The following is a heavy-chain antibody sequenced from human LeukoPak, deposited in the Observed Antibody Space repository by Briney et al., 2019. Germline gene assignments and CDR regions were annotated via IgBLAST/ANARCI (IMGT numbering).Heavy chain of an antibody. CDR3: AKNRGKYLAPTYDY. D-gene: IGHD1-26*01. Sequence: GGSLRLSCAASGFTFTSNAMSWVRQAPGKGLEWVSSISGSGGSTYYADSVKGRFTISRDISKNTLYLQMNSLRAEDTAVYYCAKNRGKYLAPTYDYWGQGTLVTVSS. CDR1: GFTFTSNA. V-gene: IGHV3-23*01. CDR2: ISGSGGST. J-gene: IGHJ4*02.